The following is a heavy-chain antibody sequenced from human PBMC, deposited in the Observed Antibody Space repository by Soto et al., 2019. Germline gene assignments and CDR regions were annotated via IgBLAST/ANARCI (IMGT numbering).Heavy chain of an antibody. Sequence: GGSLRLSCAASGFTFSSYEMNWVRQAPGKGLEWVSYISSSGSTIYYADSVKGRFTISRDNAKNSLYLQMNSLRAEDTAVYYCARASHSAVVISRVLYYGMDVWGQGTLVTVSS. CDR2: ISSSGSTI. D-gene: IGHD3-22*01. CDR1: GFTFSSYE. J-gene: IGHJ6*02. CDR3: ARASHSAVVISRVLYYGMDV. V-gene: IGHV3-48*03.